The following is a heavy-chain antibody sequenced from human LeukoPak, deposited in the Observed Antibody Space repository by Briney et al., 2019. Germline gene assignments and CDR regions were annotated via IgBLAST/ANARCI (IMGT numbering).Heavy chain of an antibody. V-gene: IGHV4-4*07. CDR2: IYSSGST. CDR1: GGSISSYY. Sequence: SETLSLTCTVSGGSISSYYWNWIRQPAGKGLEWIGRIYSSGSTNYNPSLKSRVTMSVDTSKNQFSLKLSSVTAADTAVYYCARDLSSFGGRFDPWGQGTLVDVSS. D-gene: IGHD3-10*01. J-gene: IGHJ5*02. CDR3: ARDLSSFGGRFDP.